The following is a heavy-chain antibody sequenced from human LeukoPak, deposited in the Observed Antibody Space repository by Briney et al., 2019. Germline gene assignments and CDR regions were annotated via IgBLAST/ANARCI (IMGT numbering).Heavy chain of an antibody. J-gene: IGHJ2*01. CDR1: GGSISSGGYS. V-gene: IGHV4-30-2*01. CDR3: ARGGYDILTGYPRYFDL. D-gene: IGHD3-9*01. CDR2: IYHSGST. Sequence: PSQTLSLTCAVSGGSISSGGYSWSWIRQPPGKGLEWIGYIYHSGSTYYNPSLKSRVTISVDRSKNQFSLKLSSVTAADTAVYYCARGGYDILTGYPRYFDLWGRGTLVTVSS.